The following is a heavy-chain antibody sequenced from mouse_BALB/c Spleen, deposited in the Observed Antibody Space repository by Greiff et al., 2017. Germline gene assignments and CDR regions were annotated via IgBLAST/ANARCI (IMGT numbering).Heavy chain of an antibody. V-gene: IGHV5-12-2*01. Sequence: EVHLVESGGGLVQPGGSLKLSCAASGFTFSSYTMSWVRQTPEKRLEWVAYISNGGGSTYYPDTVKGRFTISRDNAKNTLYLQMSSLKSEDTAMYYCARHYGNYWYFDVWGAGTTVTVSS. D-gene: IGHD2-1*01. CDR2: ISNGGGST. CDR3: ARHYGNYWYFDV. CDR1: GFTFSSYT. J-gene: IGHJ1*01.